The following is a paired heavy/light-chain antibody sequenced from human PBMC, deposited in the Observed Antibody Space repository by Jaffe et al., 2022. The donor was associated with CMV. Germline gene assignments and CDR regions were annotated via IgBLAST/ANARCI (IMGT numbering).Heavy chain of an antibody. CDR2: IRSKAYGGTT. CDR1: GFTFGDYA. Sequence: EVQLVESGGGLVKPGRSLRLSCTASGFTFGDYAMSWFRQAPGKGLEWVGFIRSKAYGGTTEYAASVKGRFTISRDDSKSIAYLQMNSLKTEDTAVYYCTRGPSTDTHGRGSFWSGLSLDYWGQGTLVTVSS. CDR3: TRGPSTDTHGRGSFWSGLSLDY. J-gene: IGHJ4*02. D-gene: IGHD3-3*01. V-gene: IGHV3-49*05.
Light chain of an antibody. CDR1: QSLLHSDGKTY. Sequence: DIVMTQTPLSLSVTPGQPASISCKSSQSLLHSDGKTYLYWYLQKPGQSPQLLIYEVSSRFSGVPDRFSGSGSGTDFTLKISRVEAEDVGVYYCMQGIHLPPWTFGQGTKVEIK. J-gene: IGKJ1*01. CDR3: MQGIHLPPWT. CDR2: EVS. V-gene: IGKV2-29*02.